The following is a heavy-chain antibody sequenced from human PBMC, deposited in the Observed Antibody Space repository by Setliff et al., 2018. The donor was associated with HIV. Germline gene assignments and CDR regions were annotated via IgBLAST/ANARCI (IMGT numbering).Heavy chain of an antibody. J-gene: IGHJ4*02. D-gene: IGHD2-8*01. CDR1: GYTFTRYY. Sequence: GASVKVSCKASGYTFTRYYMHWVRQAPGQGLEWMGVINPSGGSTSYAQKFQGGVTMTGDTSTSTVYMELSSLRSEDRAVYYCARGTPYTNSFDYWGQGTLVTVSS. CDR3: ARGTPYTNSFDY. V-gene: IGHV1-46*01. CDR2: INPSGGST.